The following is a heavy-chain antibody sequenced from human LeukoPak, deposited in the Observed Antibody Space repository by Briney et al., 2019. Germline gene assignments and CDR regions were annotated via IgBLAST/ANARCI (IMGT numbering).Heavy chain of an antibody. CDR1: GYTFNGYY. J-gene: IGHJ4*02. CDR2: INPNSGGT. V-gene: IGHV1-2*02. D-gene: IGHD3-22*01. Sequence: ASVKVSCKASGYTFNGYYIYWVRQAPGQGPEWVGWINPNSGGTQYAQKFQGRVTMTRDTSITTAYMELSSLRSDDTALYYCARAIDSNGCYPRYWGQGTLVTVSS. CDR3: ARAIDSNGCYPRY.